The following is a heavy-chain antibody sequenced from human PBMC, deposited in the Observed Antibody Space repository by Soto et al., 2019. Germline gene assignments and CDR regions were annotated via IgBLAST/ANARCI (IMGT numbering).Heavy chain of an antibody. CDR3: ARARGYSYGPFDY. V-gene: IGHV3-33*01. CDR2: IWYDGSNK. J-gene: IGHJ4*02. CDR1: GFTFSSYG. D-gene: IGHD5-18*01. Sequence: GSLRLSCAASGFTFSSYGMHWVRQAPGKGLEWVAVIWYDGSNKYYADSVKGRFTISRDNSKNTLYLQMNSLRAEDTAVYYCARARGYSYGPFDYWGQGTLVTVSS.